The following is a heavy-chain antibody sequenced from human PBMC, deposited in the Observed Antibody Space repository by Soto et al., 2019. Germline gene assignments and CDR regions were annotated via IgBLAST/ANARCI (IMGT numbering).Heavy chain of an antibody. CDR2: IYYSGST. CDR1: GGSISSYY. CDR3: ARLYGFSGFDY. Sequence: QVQLQESGPGLVKPSETLSLTCTVSGGSISSYYWSWIRQPPGKGLEWIGYIYYSGSTNYNPSLKXRXTXSXXTAKNQFSLKLSSVTAADTAVYYCARLYGFSGFDYWGQGTLVTVSS. V-gene: IGHV4-59*08. D-gene: IGHD6-25*01. J-gene: IGHJ4*02.